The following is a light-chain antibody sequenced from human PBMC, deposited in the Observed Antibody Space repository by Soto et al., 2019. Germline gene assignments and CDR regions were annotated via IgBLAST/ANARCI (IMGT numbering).Light chain of an antibody. J-gene: IGKJ5*01. Sequence: LLTRTPTSLTDSVGDRVPIPCRASQSINSYLNWYQQKPGKAPKLLIYTASTLQSGVPSRFSGSGSGTDFTLTIISLQPEDFATYYCQQSYSTPITFGHVTLLEIK. CDR1: QSINSY. CDR2: TAS. V-gene: IGKV1-39*01. CDR3: QQSYSTPIT.